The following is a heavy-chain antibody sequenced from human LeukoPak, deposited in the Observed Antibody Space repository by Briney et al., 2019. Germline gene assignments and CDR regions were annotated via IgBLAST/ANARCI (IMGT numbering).Heavy chain of an antibody. CDR3: AKVGVDIVVVVAATPFDY. J-gene: IGHJ4*02. CDR1: GFTFINAW. Sequence: GGSLRLSCAASGFTFINAWMNWVRQAPGKGLEWVSAISGSGGSTYYADSVKGRFTISRDNSKNTLYLQMNSLRAEDTAVYYCAKVGVDIVVVVAATPFDYWGQGTLVTVSS. V-gene: IGHV3-23*01. CDR2: ISGSGGST. D-gene: IGHD2-15*01.